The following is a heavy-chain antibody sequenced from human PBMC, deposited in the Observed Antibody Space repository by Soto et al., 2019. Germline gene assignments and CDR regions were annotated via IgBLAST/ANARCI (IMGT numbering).Heavy chain of an antibody. CDR1: GFTFSTYT. J-gene: IGHJ4*02. CDR3: VKLVDYTSGKVFDY. V-gene: IGHV3-64D*08. CDR2: ISSNGDTT. D-gene: IGHD3-10*01. Sequence: GGSLRLSCSASGFTFSTYTMHWVRQAPGKGLDYISVISSNGDTTYYADSVKGRFTISRDNFKNTLYLQMSSLRAEDTAVYYCVKLVDYTSGKVFDYWGQGTLVTVSS.